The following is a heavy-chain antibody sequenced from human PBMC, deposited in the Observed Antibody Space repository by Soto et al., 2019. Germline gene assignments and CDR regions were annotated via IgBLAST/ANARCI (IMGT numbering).Heavy chain of an antibody. Sequence: SVKVSCKASGGTFSSYAISWVRQAPGQGLEWMGGIIPIFGTANYAQKFQGRVTITADKSTSTAYMELSSLRSEDTAMYYCAGESAYGGNPLAFLYWGQGTLVTVSS. CDR1: GGTFSSYA. CDR2: IIPIFGTA. D-gene: IGHD1-26*01. CDR3: AGESAYGGNPLAFLY. V-gene: IGHV1-69*06. J-gene: IGHJ4*02.